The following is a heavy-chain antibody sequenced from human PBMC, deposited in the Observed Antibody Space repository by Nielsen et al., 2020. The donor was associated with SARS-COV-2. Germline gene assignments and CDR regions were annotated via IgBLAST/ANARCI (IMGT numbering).Heavy chain of an antibody. J-gene: IGHJ2*01. D-gene: IGHD3-22*01. CDR3: ARGLGYYDTSGYYYYYWYFDL. Sequence: SETLSLTCTVSGGSISNDYWSWIRQPPGQGLEWIGYIYYSGSTNYNPSLNSRVSMSVDTSKNQFSLRLSSVTAADTAMYYCARGLGYYDTSGYYYYYWYFDLWGRGTLVTVSS. CDR1: GGSISNDY. V-gene: IGHV4-59*01. CDR2: IYYSGST.